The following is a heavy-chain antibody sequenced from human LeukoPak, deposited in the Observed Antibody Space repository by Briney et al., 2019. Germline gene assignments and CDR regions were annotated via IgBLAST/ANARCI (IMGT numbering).Heavy chain of an antibody. CDR1: GGSFSGYY. J-gene: IGHJ5*02. CDR3: ATSPGHSSNHNWLDP. CDR2: INHSGST. Sequence: SETLSLTCAVYGGSFSGYYWSWIRQPPGKGLEWIGEINHSGSTNYNPSLKSRVTISVDTSKNQFSLKLSSVTAADTAVYYCATSPGHSSNHNWLDPWGQGTLVTVSS. V-gene: IGHV4-34*01. D-gene: IGHD6-19*01.